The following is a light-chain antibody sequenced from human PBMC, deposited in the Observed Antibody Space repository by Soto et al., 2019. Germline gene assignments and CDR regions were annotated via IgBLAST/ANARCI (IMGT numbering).Light chain of an antibody. Sequence: QSALTQPASVSGSPGQSITISCTGTSSDVGNYNLVSWYQHHPGKAPKLMIYGVSKRPSGVSNRFSGSKSGDTASLTISGLQAEDEADYYCCSYAGSNYVFGTGTKVTVL. CDR2: GVS. J-gene: IGLJ1*01. CDR1: SSDVGNYNL. CDR3: CSYAGSNYV. V-gene: IGLV2-23*02.